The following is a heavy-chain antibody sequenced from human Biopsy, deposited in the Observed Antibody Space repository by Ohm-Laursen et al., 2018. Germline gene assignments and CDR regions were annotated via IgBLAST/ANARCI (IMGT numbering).Heavy chain of an antibody. V-gene: IGHV1-69*10. D-gene: IGHD2/OR15-2a*01. CDR3: AADIIFTLDS. CDR2: IIAVSGLV. Sequence: SEKDSCKASEGTFSNYAISWVRQAPGEGLEWMGGIIAVSGLVNYAPKFQGRVSITADKSTTTAYMELSNLKSEDTAVYYCAADIIFTLDSWGQGTLVTVSS. CDR1: EGTFSNYA. J-gene: IGHJ4*02.